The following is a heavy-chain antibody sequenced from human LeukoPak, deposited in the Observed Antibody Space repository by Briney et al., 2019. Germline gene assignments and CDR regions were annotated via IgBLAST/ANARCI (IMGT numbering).Heavy chain of an antibody. J-gene: IGHJ4*02. CDR2: IYTGGIT. CDR3: ARSGLRYFDWSIV. V-gene: IGHV4-61*02. CDR1: GGSISSGSYY. Sequence: PSETLSLTCTVSGGSISSGSYYWSWIRQPAGKGLEWVGRIYTGGITNYNPSLKSRVTISVDTSKNHFSLKLSSVTAADTAVYYCARSGLRYFDWSIVWGQGTLVTVSS. D-gene: IGHD3-9*01.